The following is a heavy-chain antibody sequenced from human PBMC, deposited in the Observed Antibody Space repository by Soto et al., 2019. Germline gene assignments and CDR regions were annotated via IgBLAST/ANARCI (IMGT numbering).Heavy chain of an antibody. CDR2: TYYRPEWYT. Sequence: SQTLSLTCVISGDRVSANNAAWNWIRQSPSRGLEWLGRTYYRPEWYTDYALSVKSRINISPDTSKNQFSLQLNSVTPEDTAVYYCARSFTFSFDWLPGDVWGQGTTVTVS. CDR1: GDRVSANNAA. V-gene: IGHV6-1*01. J-gene: IGHJ6*02. CDR3: ARSFTFSFDWLPGDV. D-gene: IGHD3-9*01.